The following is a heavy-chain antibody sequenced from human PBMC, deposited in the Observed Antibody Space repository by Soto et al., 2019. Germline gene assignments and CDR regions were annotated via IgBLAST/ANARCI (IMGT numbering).Heavy chain of an antibody. Sequence: GGSLRLSCAASGFTVDDYAMHWVRQAPGKGLEWVSGISWHSGSIGYADSVKGRFTISRDNAKNSLYLQMNSLRAEDTALYYCAKGGNYETFYYGMDVWGQGTTVTVSS. J-gene: IGHJ6*02. D-gene: IGHD1-7*01. CDR1: GFTVDDYA. CDR3: AKGGNYETFYYGMDV. V-gene: IGHV3-9*01. CDR2: ISWHSGSI.